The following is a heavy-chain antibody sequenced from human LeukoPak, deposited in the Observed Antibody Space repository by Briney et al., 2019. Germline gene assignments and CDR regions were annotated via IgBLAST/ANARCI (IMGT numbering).Heavy chain of an antibody. CDR1: GGSFSGYY. CDR2: INHSGST. D-gene: IGHD4-17*01. J-gene: IGHJ4*02. V-gene: IGHV4-34*01. CDR3: AREDPYGDYSFDY. Sequence: SETLSLTCAVYGGSFSGYYWSWIRQPPGKGLEWIGEINHSGSTNYNPSLKSRVTISVDTSKNQFSLKLSSVTAADTAVYYCAREDPYGDYSFDYWGQGTLVTVSS.